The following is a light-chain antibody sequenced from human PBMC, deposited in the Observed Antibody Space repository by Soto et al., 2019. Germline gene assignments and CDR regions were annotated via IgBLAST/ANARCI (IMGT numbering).Light chain of an antibody. Sequence: QSVLTQPPSVSGAPGQRVIISCSGSSSNIGAGYDVHWYQQLPGTAPKLFLSGISNRPSGVPDRFSGSKSGTSASLVITGLQAEDEADYYCQSYDSSLGGSGVFGGGTKLTVL. CDR2: GIS. CDR3: QSYDSSLGGSGV. J-gene: IGLJ3*02. CDR1: SSNIGAGYD. V-gene: IGLV1-40*01.